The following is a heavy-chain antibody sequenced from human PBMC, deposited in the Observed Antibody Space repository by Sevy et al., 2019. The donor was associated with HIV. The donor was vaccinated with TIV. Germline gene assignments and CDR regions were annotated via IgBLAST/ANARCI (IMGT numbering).Heavy chain of an antibody. CDR3: AKEGYSYDSRSSDWFDP. CDR1: GFNFSPYA. Sequence: GGSLRLSCAASGFNFSPYAMHWVRQGPGKGLEWVATVSSDGTTRSYVDSIKGRFSLSRDNSKNTLYLQMNNLTPEDTAVYYCAKEGYSYDSRSSDWFDPWGPGALVTVSS. CDR2: VSSDGTTR. V-gene: IGHV3-30*18. J-gene: IGHJ5*02. D-gene: IGHD3-22*01.